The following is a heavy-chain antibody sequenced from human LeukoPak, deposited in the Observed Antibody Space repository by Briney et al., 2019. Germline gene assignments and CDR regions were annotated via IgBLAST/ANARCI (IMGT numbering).Heavy chain of an antibody. J-gene: IGHJ4*02. CDR3: ARDSSGYSGYEDY. CDR2: IKQDGSEK. Sequence: GGSLRLSCAASGFTFSSYWMSWVRQAPGKGLEWVANIKQDGSEKYYVDSVKGRFTISRDNAKNSLYLQMNSLRAEDTAVYYCARDSSGYSGYEDYWGQGTLVTVSS. V-gene: IGHV3-7*01. D-gene: IGHD5-12*01. CDR1: GFTFSSYW.